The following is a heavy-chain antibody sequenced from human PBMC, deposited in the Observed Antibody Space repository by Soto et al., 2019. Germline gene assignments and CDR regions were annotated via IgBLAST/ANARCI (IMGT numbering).Heavy chain of an antibody. D-gene: IGHD1-26*01. CDR2: IYYTGSA. CDR1: AGPISGYY. Sequence: SETLSLTCTVSAGPISGYYWSWIRQPPGKGLEWIRYIYYTGSANYNPSLKSRVTISVDTSKNQFSLKLSSVTAADTAVYYCARVDGALDYFDYWGQGTLVTVSS. J-gene: IGHJ4*02. CDR3: ARVDGALDYFDY. V-gene: IGHV4-59*01.